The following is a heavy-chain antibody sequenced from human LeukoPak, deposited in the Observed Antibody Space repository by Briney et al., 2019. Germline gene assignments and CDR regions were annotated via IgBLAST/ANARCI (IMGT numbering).Heavy chain of an antibody. D-gene: IGHD3-22*01. J-gene: IGHJ4*02. CDR2: IYYSGST. V-gene: IGHV4-59*01. CDR1: GGSISSYY. Sequence: SETLSLTCTVSGGSISSYYWSWIRQPPGKGLEWIGYIYYSGSTNYNPSLKSRVTISVDTSKNQFSLKLSSVTAADTAVYYCARHPSWVSHFDYWGQGTLVTVSS. CDR3: ARHPSWVSHFDY.